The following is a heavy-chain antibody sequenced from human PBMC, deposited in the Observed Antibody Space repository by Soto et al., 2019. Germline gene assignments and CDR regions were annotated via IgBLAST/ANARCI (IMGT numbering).Heavy chain of an antibody. CDR2: ISSSSSYI. D-gene: IGHD6-19*01. J-gene: IGHJ4*02. Sequence: PGGSLRLSCAASGFTFSSYSMNWVRQAPGKGLEWVSSISSSSSYIYYADSVKGRFTISRDNAKNSLYLQMNSLRAEDTAVYYCASGAQWLQIFDYWGQGTLVTVSS. CDR3: ASGAQWLQIFDY. CDR1: GFTFSSYS. V-gene: IGHV3-21*01.